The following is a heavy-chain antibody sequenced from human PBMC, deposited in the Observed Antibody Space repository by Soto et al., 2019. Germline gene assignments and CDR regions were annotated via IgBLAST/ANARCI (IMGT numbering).Heavy chain of an antibody. Sequence: QVLLQESGPGLVKPSQTLSLTCTVSGGSISSGGYYWSWIRQHPGKGLEWIGYIYYSGSTYYNPSLNTRVLISGDTSKNQFSLKLSSVTPADTAVYYSARDLAYDQPFSAAYYMDVWGKGTPVTVSS. J-gene: IGHJ6*03. CDR1: GGSISSGGYY. CDR2: IYYSGST. CDR3: ARDLAYDQPFSAAYYMDV. V-gene: IGHV4-31*03. D-gene: IGHD6-25*01.